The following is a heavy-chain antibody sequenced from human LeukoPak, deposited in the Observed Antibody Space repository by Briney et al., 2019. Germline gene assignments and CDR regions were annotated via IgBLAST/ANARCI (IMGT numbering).Heavy chain of an antibody. V-gene: IGHV1-2*02. D-gene: IGHD3-22*01. Sequence: ASVKVSCKASGYTFTGYYMHWVRQAPGQGLEWMGWINPNSGGTNYAQKFEGRVTMTRDTSISTAHMELHRGRFDDTDVYYCARDRRDSSALGERTDAFDIWGQGTMVTVSS. CDR1: GYTFTGYY. CDR3: ARDRRDSSALGERTDAFDI. CDR2: INPNSGGT. J-gene: IGHJ3*02.